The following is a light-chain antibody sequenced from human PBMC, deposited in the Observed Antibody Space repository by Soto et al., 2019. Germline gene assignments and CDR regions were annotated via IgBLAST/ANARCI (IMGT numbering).Light chain of an antibody. Sequence: EIVLTQSPGTLSFSPGERATLSCRASQSVSSNYLSWYQQKPGQAPRLLIYGASTRATGIPARFSGSGSGTDFTLTISSLQPEDFAVYYCQEDYDLPITFGQGTRLEIK. CDR3: QEDYDLPIT. CDR1: QSVSSNY. CDR2: GAS. J-gene: IGKJ5*01. V-gene: IGKV3D-7*01.